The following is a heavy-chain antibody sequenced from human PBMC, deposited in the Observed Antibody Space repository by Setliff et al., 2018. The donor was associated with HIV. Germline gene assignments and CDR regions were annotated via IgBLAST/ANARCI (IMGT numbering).Heavy chain of an antibody. CDR3: ATARSKVRLGELSLFDY. D-gene: IGHD3-16*02. J-gene: IGHJ4*02. Sequence: ASVKVSCKVSGYTLTELSMHWVRQAPGKGLEWMGGFDPEDSETIYAQKFQGRVTMTEDTSTDTAYMELSSLRSEDTAVYYCATARSKVRLGELSLFDYWGQGTLVTVSS. CDR2: FDPEDSET. V-gene: IGHV1-24*01. CDR1: GYTLTELS.